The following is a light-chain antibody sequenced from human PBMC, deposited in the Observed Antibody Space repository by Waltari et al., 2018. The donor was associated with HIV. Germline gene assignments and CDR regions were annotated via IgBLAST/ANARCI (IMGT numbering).Light chain of an antibody. CDR3: SAWDDKLTALV. CDR1: SYNIGNNF. J-gene: IGLJ2*01. CDR2: QND. Sequence: QSVLTQPPSASGTPGQRVTISCSGNSYNIGNNFVSWYQQVPGMAPKLLIYQNDQWPSGVPDRFSGSKSGTSASLAISGLRSEDEADYYCSAWDDKLTALVFGGGTKLTDL. V-gene: IGLV1-47*01.